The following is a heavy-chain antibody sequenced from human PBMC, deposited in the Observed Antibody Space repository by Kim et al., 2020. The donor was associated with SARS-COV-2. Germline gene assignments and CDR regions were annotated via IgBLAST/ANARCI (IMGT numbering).Heavy chain of an antibody. CDR3: VRGQQWLIKN. J-gene: IGHJ4*02. Sequence: GGSLRLFCAASGFTFDDYAIQWVSQVPGKGLEWVSLISRDGGEIKYADSVKGRFTISRDNSKKSVYLQMNSLRSEDSALYYCVRGQQWLIKNWGQGTQVTVSS. V-gene: IGHV3-43*02. CDR1: GFTFDDYA. CDR2: ISRDGGEI. D-gene: IGHD6-19*01.